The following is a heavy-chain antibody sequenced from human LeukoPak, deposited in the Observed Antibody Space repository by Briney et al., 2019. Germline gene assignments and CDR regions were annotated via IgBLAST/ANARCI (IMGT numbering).Heavy chain of an antibody. V-gene: IGHV4-61*05. CDR1: VGSISSTTYY. J-gene: IGHJ3*02. D-gene: IGHD3-9*01. Sequence: SETLSLTCSVSVGSISSTTYYWGWIRQPPGKGLEWIGYIYYSGSTNYNPSLKSRVTISVHTSKNQFSLRLSSVTAADTAVYYCARHRRHYDISTGYYAGLFDIWGQGTVVTVSS. CDR3: ARHRRHYDISTGYYAGLFDI. CDR2: IYYSGST.